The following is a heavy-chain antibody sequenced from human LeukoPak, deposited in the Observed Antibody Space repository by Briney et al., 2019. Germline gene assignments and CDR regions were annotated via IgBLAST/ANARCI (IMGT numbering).Heavy chain of an antibody. J-gene: IGHJ4*02. CDR2: IYYSGST. D-gene: IGHD2-21*02. CDR1: GGSISSSSYY. V-gene: IGHV4-39*07. CDR3: ARVQPSCGGDCYPLDY. Sequence: SETLSLSCTVSGGSISSSSYYWGWIRQPPGKGLEWIGSIYYSGSTYHNPSLKSRVTISVDTSKNQFSLKLSSVTAADTAVYYCARVQPSCGGDCYPLDYWGQGTLVTVSS.